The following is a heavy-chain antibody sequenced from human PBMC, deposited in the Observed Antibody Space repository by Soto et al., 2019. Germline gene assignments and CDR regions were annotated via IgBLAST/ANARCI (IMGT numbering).Heavy chain of an antibody. D-gene: IGHD6-13*01. Sequence: QVQLVQSVAEVKKPGASVKVSCKASGYTFTSYVISWVRQAPGQGLEWVGWISDYNGYTNFAQKLQGRVTMTTDTSTSTAYMELSRLSTDDTAVYYCARDHRSNRAPNPFFDPWGQRTLVTV. CDR1: GYTFTSYV. V-gene: IGHV1-18*01. CDR2: ISDYNGYT. CDR3: ARDHRSNRAPNPFFDP. J-gene: IGHJ5*02.